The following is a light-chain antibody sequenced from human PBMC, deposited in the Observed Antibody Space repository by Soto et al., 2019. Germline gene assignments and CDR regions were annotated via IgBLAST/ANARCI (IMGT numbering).Light chain of an antibody. J-gene: IGKJ3*01. Sequence: EKVMTQSPATLSVSPGESATLSCRASQSVNRNLAWYQQQPGQTPRLLIYGASTRAAGVPVRFSGSGSGTDFNLTISSLQSEDFAIYYCQQYNIWPPEVTFGPGTKVDNK. V-gene: IGKV3-15*01. CDR2: GAS. CDR3: QQYNIWPPEVT. CDR1: QSVNRN.